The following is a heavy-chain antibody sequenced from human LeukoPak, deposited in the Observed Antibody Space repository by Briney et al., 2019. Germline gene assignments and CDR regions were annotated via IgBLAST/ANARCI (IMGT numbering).Heavy chain of an antibody. D-gene: IGHD3-22*01. CDR1: GFTFSSYA. J-gene: IGHJ4*02. Sequence: PGGSLRLSCAASGFTFSSYAMHWVRQAPGKGLEWVAVISYDGSNKYYADSVKGRFTISRDNSKNTLCLQMNSLRAEDTAVYYCARDTYDSSGYYYFDYWGQGTLVTVSS. CDR2: ISYDGSNK. CDR3: ARDTYDSSGYYYFDY. V-gene: IGHV3-30-3*01.